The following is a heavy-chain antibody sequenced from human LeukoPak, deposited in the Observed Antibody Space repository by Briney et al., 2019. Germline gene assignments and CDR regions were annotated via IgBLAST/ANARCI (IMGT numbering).Heavy chain of an antibody. CDR3: ARIVDTAMVRGDYFDY. Sequence: PSETLSLTCTVSGGSISSGGYYWSWIRQPPGKGLEWIGYIYHSGSTYYNPSLKSRVTISVDRSKNQFSLKLSSVTAADTAVYYCARIVDTAMVRGDYFDYWGQGTLVTVSS. D-gene: IGHD5-18*01. J-gene: IGHJ4*02. V-gene: IGHV4-30-2*01. CDR1: GGSISSGGYY. CDR2: IYHSGST.